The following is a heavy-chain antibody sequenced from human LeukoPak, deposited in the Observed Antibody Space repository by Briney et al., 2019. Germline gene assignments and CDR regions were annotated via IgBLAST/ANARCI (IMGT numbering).Heavy chain of an antibody. J-gene: IGHJ4*02. CDR2: IYSSGNT. CDR3: ARRYTAGPGERFDY. CDR1: GVSISNYY. V-gene: IGHV4-59*08. D-gene: IGHD2-2*02. Sequence: SETLSLTCTVSGVSISNYYWTWIRQPPGKGLEWIGYIYSSGNTNYNPSLNSRVTISLDTSKNQFSLMLRSLTAADTAVYYCARRYTAGPGERFDYWGQGTLVTVSS.